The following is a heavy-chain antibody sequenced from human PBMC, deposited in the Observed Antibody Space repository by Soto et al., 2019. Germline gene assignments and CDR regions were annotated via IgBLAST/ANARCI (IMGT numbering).Heavy chain of an antibody. CDR2: TYYRSKWNY. CDR1: GDSVSANNAA. V-gene: IGHV6-1*01. Sequence: QTLSLTCAISGDSVSANNAAWNWIRQSPSRGLEWLGRTYYRSKWNYDYAESVKSRLTITPDTSNNQFSLQLNSVTPEDAAVYYCVRQPLANLALYGKDVWAQGISVHVSS. CDR3: VRQPLANLALYGKDV. J-gene: IGHJ6*02. D-gene: IGHD6-6*01.